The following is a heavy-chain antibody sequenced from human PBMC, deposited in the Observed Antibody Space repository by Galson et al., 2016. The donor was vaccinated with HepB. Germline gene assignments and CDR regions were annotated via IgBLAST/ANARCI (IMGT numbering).Heavy chain of an antibody. Sequence: SVKVSCKASGNTFTDYVSWVRQAPGQGLEWMGRINTNSGGTNYDLAFHGRITLNRDTANRTLYKELRTLRSDATAVYYCATQFVPGFASWGQGTLVVVSS. V-gene: IGHV1-2*06. D-gene: IGHD1-1*01. J-gene: IGHJ5*01. CDR3: ATQFVPGFAS. CDR1: GNTFTDY. CDR2: INTNSGGT.